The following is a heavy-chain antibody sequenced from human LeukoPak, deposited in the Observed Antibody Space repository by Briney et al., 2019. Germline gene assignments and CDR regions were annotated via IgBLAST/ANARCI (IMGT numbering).Heavy chain of an antibody. Sequence: PSQTLSLTCTVSGGSISSGSYYWSWIRQPAGKGLEWIGRIYTSGSTNYNPSLKSRVTISVDTSKNQFSLKLSSVTAADAAVYYCARGTIFGVATGLYYFDYWGQGTLVTVSS. CDR3: ARGTIFGVATGLYYFDY. CDR1: GGSISSGSYY. V-gene: IGHV4-61*02. CDR2: IYTSGST. J-gene: IGHJ4*02. D-gene: IGHD3-3*01.